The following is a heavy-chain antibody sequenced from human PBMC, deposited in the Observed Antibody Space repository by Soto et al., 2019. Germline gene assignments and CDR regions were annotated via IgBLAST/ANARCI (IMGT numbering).Heavy chain of an antibody. V-gene: IGHV4-34*01. CDR3: ARVKAYYYGMDV. J-gene: IGHJ6*02. Sequence: SETLSLTCAVYGGSFSGYYWSWIRQPPGKGLEWIGEINHSGSTNYNPSLKSRDTISVDTSKNQFSLKLSSVTAADTAVYYCARVKAYYYGMDVWGQGTTVT. CDR2: INHSGST. CDR1: GGSFSGYY.